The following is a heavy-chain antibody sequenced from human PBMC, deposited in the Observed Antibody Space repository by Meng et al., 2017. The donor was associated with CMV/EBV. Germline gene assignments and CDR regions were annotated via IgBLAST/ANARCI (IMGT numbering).Heavy chain of an antibody. V-gene: IGHV1-58*01. J-gene: IGHJ5*02. CDR2: IVVGSGNT. CDR1: GFTFTSSA. Sequence: SVKVSCKASGFTFTSSAVQWVRQARGQRLEWIGWIVVGSGNTNYAQKFQERVTITRDMSTSTAYMELSSLRSDDTAVYYCARLYIPQGVITGLPGWFDPWGQGTLVTVSS. D-gene: IGHD1-20*01. CDR3: ARLYIPQGVITGLPGWFDP.